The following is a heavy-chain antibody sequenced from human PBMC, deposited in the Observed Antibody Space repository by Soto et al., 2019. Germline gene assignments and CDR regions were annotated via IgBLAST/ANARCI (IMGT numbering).Heavy chain of an antibody. CDR3: ARGGFWSGWPCSGLDV. J-gene: IGHJ6*02. V-gene: IGHV4-4*02. CDR1: GGSISSSNW. Sequence: ASETLSLTCAVSGGSISSSNWWSWVRQPPGKGLEWIGEIYHSGSTIYNPSLKRRVTISVDESKNQFSLKLSCVTAADTAVYYCARGGFWSGWPCSGLDVSGQGTSVTLSS. D-gene: IGHD3-3*01. CDR2: IYHSGST.